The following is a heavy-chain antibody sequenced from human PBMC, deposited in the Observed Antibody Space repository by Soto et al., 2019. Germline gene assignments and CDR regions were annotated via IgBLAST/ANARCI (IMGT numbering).Heavy chain of an antibody. J-gene: IGHJ4*02. CDR2: ISAYNCDT. CDR3: ARVPSFSTLDY. CDR1: GYTFTSYG. Sequence: QVQLVQSGAEVKQPGASVKVSCKASGYTFTSYGVSWVRQAPGQGLEWMGWISAYNCDTKYSQKFQGKVNMNTDTSTSTAYMELRSLRSYDTAVYYCARVPSFSTLDYWGQGSLVTVSS. D-gene: IGHD4-4*01. V-gene: IGHV1-18*04.